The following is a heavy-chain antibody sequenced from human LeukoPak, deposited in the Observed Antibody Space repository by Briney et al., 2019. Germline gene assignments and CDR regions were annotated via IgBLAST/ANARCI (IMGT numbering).Heavy chain of an antibody. CDR3: ARLQYYDFWSGYSNHDAFDI. D-gene: IGHD3-3*01. CDR1: GFTVSSNY. V-gene: IGHV3-53*01. CDR2: IYSGGST. J-gene: IGHJ3*02. Sequence: PGGSLRLSCAASGFTVSSNYMSWVRQAPGKGLEWVSVIYSGGSTYYADSVKGRFTISGDNSKNTLYLQMNSLRAEDTAVYYCARLQYYDFWSGYSNHDAFDIWGQGTMVTVSS.